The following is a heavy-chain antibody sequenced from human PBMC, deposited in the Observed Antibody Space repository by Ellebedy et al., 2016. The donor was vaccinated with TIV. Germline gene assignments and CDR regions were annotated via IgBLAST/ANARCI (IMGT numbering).Heavy chain of an antibody. V-gene: IGHV4-39*01. CDR3: ARQGYRGYSYGATYTPFDY. J-gene: IGHJ4*02. Sequence: MPSETLSLTCTVSGGSISSSSYYWGWIRQPPGKGLEWIASIYYSGSTYYNPSPKSRVTLSVAPSKNKFSMKLSAVTAADTAVYYCARQGYRGYSYGATYTPFDYWGQGTLVTVSS. D-gene: IGHD5-18*01. CDR2: IYYSGST. CDR1: GGSISSSSYY.